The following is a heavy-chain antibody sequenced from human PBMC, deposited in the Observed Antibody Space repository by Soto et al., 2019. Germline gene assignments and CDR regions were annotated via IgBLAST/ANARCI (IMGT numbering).Heavy chain of an antibody. V-gene: IGHV1-18*04. CDR1: GYTITIYG. J-gene: IGHJ4*02. CDR3: ARDGYYDFWSGYPSFDY. CDR2: ISAYNGNT. D-gene: IGHD3-3*01. Sequence: ASVKVSCKASGYTITIYGISWVRQAPGQGLEWMGWISAYNGNTNYAQKLQGRVTMTTDTSTSTAYMELRSLRSDDTAVYYCARDGYYDFWSGYPSFDYWGQGTLVTVSS.